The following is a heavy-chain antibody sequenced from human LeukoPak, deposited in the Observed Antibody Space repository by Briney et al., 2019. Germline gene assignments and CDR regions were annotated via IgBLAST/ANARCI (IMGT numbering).Heavy chain of an antibody. V-gene: IGHV3-74*01. Sequence: GGSLRLSCAASGFTVSSNYMSRVRQAPGKGLEWVSRINPDGGRISYADSVQGRFTISRDNAKNTVYLQMNSLRAEDTAVYYCARVGTGSWYFDLWGRGTLVTFSS. CDR2: INPDGGRI. J-gene: IGHJ2*01. D-gene: IGHD3-10*01. CDR1: GFTVSSNY. CDR3: ARVGTGSWYFDL.